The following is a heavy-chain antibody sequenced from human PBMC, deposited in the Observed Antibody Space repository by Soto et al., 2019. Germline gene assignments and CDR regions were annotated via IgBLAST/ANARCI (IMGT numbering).Heavy chain of an antibody. CDR2: IYPGDSDT. J-gene: IGHJ6*02. V-gene: IGHV5-51*01. Sequence: PGESLKISCKGSGYSFTSYWTGWVRQMPGKGLEWMGIIYPGDSDTRYSPSFQGQVTISADKSISTAYLQWSSLKASDTAIYYCARLRYEGPYYYYYFGMDVWGQGTTVTVSS. CDR3: ARLRYEGPYYYYYFGMDV. D-gene: IGHD1-1*01. CDR1: GYSFTSYW.